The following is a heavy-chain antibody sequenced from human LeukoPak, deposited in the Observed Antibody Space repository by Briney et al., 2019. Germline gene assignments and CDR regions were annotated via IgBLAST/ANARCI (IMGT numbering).Heavy chain of an antibody. CDR2: IYYSGST. CDR1: GGSISSYY. CDR3: ARDNRTNWNYTGGYYFDY. D-gene: IGHD1-7*01. V-gene: IGHV4-59*12. J-gene: IGHJ4*02. Sequence: SETLSLTCTVSGGSISSYYWSWIRQPPGKGLEWIGYIYYSGSTYYNPSLKSRVTISVDTSKNQFSLKLSSVTAADTAVYYCARDNRTNWNYTGGYYFDYWGQGTLVTVSS.